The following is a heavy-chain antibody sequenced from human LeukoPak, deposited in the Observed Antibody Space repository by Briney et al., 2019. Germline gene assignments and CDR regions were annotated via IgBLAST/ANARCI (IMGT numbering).Heavy chain of an antibody. J-gene: IGHJ5*02. CDR1: GYFFTTYW. V-gene: IGHV5-51*01. CDR3: ARQSSRSFDP. D-gene: IGHD6-19*01. CDR2: IYPGDSDT. Sequence: GESLQISCKASGYFFTTYWIAWVRQLPGKGLEWMGIIYPGDSDTKYSPSFQGQVTISADKSINTAYLQWSSLKASDTAIYYCARQSSRSFDPWGQGTLVTVSS.